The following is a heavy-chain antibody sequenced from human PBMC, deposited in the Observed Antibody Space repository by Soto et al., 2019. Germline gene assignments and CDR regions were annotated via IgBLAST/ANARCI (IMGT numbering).Heavy chain of an antibody. CDR1: GYTFTSYG. V-gene: IGHV1-18*01. Sequence: QFQLVQSGAEVKKPGASVKVSCKASGYTFTSYGISWVRQAPGQGLEGMGWINAYNGNTNYAQKLLGRVTMTTATSTSTAYMELRSLRYDDTAVYYWARVLPPFDPWGQGTLVTVSS. J-gene: IGHJ5*02. CDR3: ARVLPPFDP. CDR2: INAYNGNT.